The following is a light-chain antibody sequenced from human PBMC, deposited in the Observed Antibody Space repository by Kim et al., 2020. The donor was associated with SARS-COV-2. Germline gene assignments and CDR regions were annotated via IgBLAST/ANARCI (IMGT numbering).Light chain of an antibody. J-gene: IGLJ3*02. Sequence: LTCTLRSGIDFAMYRIYCNRQKPGSPPQFLMWYKSDSDKQQASGVPIRFSGSKDASANAGILLISGLQSEDEADYYCMIWHSSAWVFGGGTKLTVL. CDR2: YKSDSDK. CDR1: SGIDFAMYR. V-gene: IGLV5-45*01. CDR3: MIWHSSAWV.